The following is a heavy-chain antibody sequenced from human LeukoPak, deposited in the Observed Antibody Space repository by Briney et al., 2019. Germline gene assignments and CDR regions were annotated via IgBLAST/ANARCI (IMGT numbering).Heavy chain of an antibody. D-gene: IGHD2/OR15-2a*01. Sequence: ASVKVSCKASGYTFTSYGISWVRQAPGQGLEWMGWISAYNGNTNYAQKLQGRVTMTTDTSTSTAYMELRSLRSDDTALYFCAKETSIVIEDIEGGGCDIWGQGTMVTV. V-gene: IGHV1-18*01. CDR3: AKETSIVIEDIEGGGCDI. CDR1: GYTFTSYG. J-gene: IGHJ3*02. CDR2: ISAYNGNT.